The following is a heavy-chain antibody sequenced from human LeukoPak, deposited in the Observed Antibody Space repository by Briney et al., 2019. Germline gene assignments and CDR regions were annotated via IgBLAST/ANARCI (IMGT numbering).Heavy chain of an antibody. V-gene: IGHV4-31*03. CDR1: GGSISSGGYY. D-gene: IGHD6-13*01. Sequence: SQTLSLTCTVSGGSISSGGYYWSWIRQHPGKGLEWIGYIYYSGSTYYNPSLKSRVTISVDTSKNQFSLKLSSVTAADTAVYYCAREIRYSSSRYPWYFDLWGRGTLVTVSS. CDR2: IYYSGST. J-gene: IGHJ2*01. CDR3: AREIRYSSSRYPWYFDL.